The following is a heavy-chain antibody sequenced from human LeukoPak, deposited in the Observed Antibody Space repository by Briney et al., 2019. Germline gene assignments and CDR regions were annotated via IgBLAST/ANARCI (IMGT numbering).Heavy chain of an antibody. J-gene: IGHJ3*02. CDR2: ISYRGSTI. V-gene: IGHV3-11*01. D-gene: IGHD6-13*01. CDR3: ARVTIAARGRAFDI. Sequence: GGSLRLSCAASGFTFSDYYMTWIRQDPGKGLEWVSYISYRGSTIYYADSVKGPFTISRDNAKNSLYLQMTSLRAEDTAVYYCARVTIAARGRAFDIWGQGTMVIVSS. CDR1: GFTFSDYY.